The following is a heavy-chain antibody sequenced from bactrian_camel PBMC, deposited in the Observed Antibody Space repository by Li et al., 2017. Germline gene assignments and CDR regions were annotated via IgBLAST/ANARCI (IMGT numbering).Heavy chain of an antibody. CDR2: MHTSGGST. V-gene: IGHV3S40*01. CDR3: AAMLGRSHCPLTRPYGY. Sequence: VQLVESGGGSVQAGGSLRLSRVASGYTYRSNFMGWFRQAPGMEREGVAAMHTSGGSTYYADSVKGRFTISEDRVKKIVYLQMNNLKPSDTAMYYCAAMLGRSHCPLTRPYGYWGQGTQVTVS. CDR1: GYTYRSNF. J-gene: IGHJ4*01. D-gene: IGHD2*01.